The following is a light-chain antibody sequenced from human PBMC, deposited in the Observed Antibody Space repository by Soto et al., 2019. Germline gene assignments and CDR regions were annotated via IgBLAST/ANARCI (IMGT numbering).Light chain of an antibody. Sequence: QSALTQPRSVSGSPGQSVTISCTGTSSDVGGYNYVSWYQEYPGRAPKLMIYDVSIRPSGVPDRFSGSKSGNTASLTISGLLAEDEADYYCSSKRTSTSLVFGTGTKLTVL. V-gene: IGLV2-11*01. CDR1: SSDVGGYNY. CDR2: DVS. J-gene: IGLJ1*01. CDR3: SSKRTSTSLV.